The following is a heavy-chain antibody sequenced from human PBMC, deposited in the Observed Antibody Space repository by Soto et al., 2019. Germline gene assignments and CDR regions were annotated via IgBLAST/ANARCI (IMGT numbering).Heavy chain of an antibody. D-gene: IGHD2-2*01. CDR1: GGSISSGDYY. Sequence: SETLSFTCSVSGGSISSGDYYWSWIRQPPGKGLEWSGYMFYTGTTYYNPSLKSRITISMDTSKNQFSLRLTSVTAADTAEYHCARVVRFCSSPSCRGRNWFDPWGQGTRVTVSS. V-gene: IGHV4-30-4*01. CDR3: ARVVRFCSSPSCRGRNWFDP. CDR2: MFYTGTT. J-gene: IGHJ5*02.